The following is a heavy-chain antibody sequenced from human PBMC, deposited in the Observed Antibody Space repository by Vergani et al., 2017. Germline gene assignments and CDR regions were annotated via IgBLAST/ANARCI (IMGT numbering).Heavy chain of an antibody. Sequence: QVQLQESGPGLVKSSETLSLTCSVSGGSISSGDYYWSWVRQPPGKGLEWIGYIYYSGKTYYNPSLQSRLTISVDRSKNQFSLKLNTVTAADTAVYYCARDHRFSGYENYYYYGMDVWGQGTTVTVSS. CDR2: IYYSGKT. CDR3: ARDHRFSGYENYYYYGMDV. D-gene: IGHD5-12*01. J-gene: IGHJ6*02. CDR1: GGSISSGDYY. V-gene: IGHV4-30-4*08.